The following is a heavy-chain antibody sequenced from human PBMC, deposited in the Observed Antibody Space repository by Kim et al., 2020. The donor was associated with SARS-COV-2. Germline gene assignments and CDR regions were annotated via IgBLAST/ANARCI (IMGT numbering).Heavy chain of an antibody. CDR3: ARDNDILTGYYFDD. CDR2: IGYDGSNK. Sequence: GGSLRLSCAASGFTFSSHVMHWVRQAPGKGLEWVAVIGYDGSNKYYADSVKGRFTISRDNSKNTLYLQMKSPRAEDTAVYYCARDNDILTGYYFDDWGRGPLVTVSS. D-gene: IGHD3-9*01. V-gene: IGHV3-33*01. J-gene: IGHJ4*02. CDR1: GFTFSSHV.